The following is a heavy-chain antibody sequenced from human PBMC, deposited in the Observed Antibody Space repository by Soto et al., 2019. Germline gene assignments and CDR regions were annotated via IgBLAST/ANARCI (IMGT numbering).Heavy chain of an antibody. D-gene: IGHD4-4*01. CDR3: ARGIQYRYGMDV. CDR1: GFTFTNYW. Sequence: EVQVVESGGTLVQPEGSLRLSCAAAGFTFTNYWMHWVRQAPGKGLVWVSRINGDGSNAFYADSVKGRFTISRDNAKNTVDLQMNSLRAEDTAIYYCARGIQYRYGMDVWGQGTTVTVSS. CDR2: INGDGSNA. V-gene: IGHV3-74*01. J-gene: IGHJ6*02.